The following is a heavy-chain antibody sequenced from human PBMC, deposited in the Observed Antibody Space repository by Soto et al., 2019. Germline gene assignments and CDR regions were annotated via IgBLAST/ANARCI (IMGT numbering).Heavy chain of an antibody. CDR3: ARHMVVPAAPRYYFDY. V-gene: IGHV4-39*01. CDR1: GGSISSSSYY. J-gene: IGHJ4*02. CDR2: IYYSGST. D-gene: IGHD2-2*01. Sequence: SETLSLTCTVSGGSISSSSYYWGWIRQPPGKGLEWIGSIYYSGSTYYNPSLKSRVTISVDTSKNQFSLKLSSVTAADTAVYYCARHMVVPAAPRYYFDYWGQGTLVTVSS.